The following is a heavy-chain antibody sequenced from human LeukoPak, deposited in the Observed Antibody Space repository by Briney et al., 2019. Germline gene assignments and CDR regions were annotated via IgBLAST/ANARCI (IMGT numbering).Heavy chain of an antibody. Sequence: SETLSLTCTVSGGSISSSSYYWGWIRQPPGKGLEWIGSIYYSGSTYYNPSLKSRVTISVDTSKNQFSLKLSSVTAADTAVYYCARQNTMDRGALKNWGQGTLVTVSS. V-gene: IGHV4-39*01. D-gene: IGHD3-10*01. J-gene: IGHJ4*02. CDR2: IYYSGST. CDR3: ARQNTMDRGALKN. CDR1: GGSISSSSYY.